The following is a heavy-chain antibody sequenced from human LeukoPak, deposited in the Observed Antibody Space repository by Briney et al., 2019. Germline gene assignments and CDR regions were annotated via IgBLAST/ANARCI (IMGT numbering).Heavy chain of an antibody. J-gene: IGHJ4*02. D-gene: IGHD2-2*01. V-gene: IGHV3-21*01. Sequence: GGSLRLSCAASGFTFNSYSMNWVRQAPGKGLEWVSSISSSSSYIYYADSVKGRFTISRDNAKNSLYLQMNSLRAEDTAVYYCARDLVFQLPRGNPGKKIYFDYWGQGTLVTVSS. CDR1: GFTFNSYS. CDR2: ISSSSSYI. CDR3: ARDLVFQLPRGNPGKKIYFDY.